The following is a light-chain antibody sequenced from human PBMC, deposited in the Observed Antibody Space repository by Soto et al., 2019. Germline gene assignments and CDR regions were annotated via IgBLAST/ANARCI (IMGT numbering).Light chain of an antibody. J-gene: IGKJ1*01. V-gene: IGKV1-5*01. CDR2: DAS. Sequence: DIQMTQSPSDLYASVGDRVTITCRASQGISSWLAWYHQKPGKAPKLLIYDASNLGSGVPSRFSGSGSGTEFTLTISSLQPDDFATYYCQQYNSYRTFGQGTKVDIK. CDR1: QGISSW. CDR3: QQYNSYRT.